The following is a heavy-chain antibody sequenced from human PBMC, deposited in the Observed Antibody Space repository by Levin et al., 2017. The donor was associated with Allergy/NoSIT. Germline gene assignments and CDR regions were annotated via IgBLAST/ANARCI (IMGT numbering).Heavy chain of an antibody. V-gene: IGHV3-33*01. J-gene: IGHJ6*02. D-gene: IGHD3-3*01. CDR1: GFTFSSYG. CDR2: IWYDGSNK. Sequence: SCAASGFTFSSYGMHWVRQAPGKGLEWVAVIWYDGSNKYYADSVKGRFTISRDNSKNTLYLQMNSLRAEDTAVYYCARAPSHYDFWSGYYFTPKNYYYGMDVWGQGTTVTVSS. CDR3: ARAPSHYDFWSGYYFTPKNYYYGMDV.